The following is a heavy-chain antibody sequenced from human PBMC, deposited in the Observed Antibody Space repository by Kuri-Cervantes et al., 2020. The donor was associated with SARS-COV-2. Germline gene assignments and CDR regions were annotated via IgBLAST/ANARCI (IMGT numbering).Heavy chain of an antibody. CDR2: IRSKAYGGTT. CDR1: GFIFGDYA. Sequence: GGSLRLSCTTSGFIFGDYAMNWVRQAPGKGQEWVGFIRSKAYGGTTEYAASVKGRFTISRDDSESIAYLQMNSLKTEDTAVYYCTRIVVVPGAIGGAGFFDYWGQGTLVTVSS. V-gene: IGHV3-49*04. J-gene: IGHJ4*02. D-gene: IGHD2-2*02. CDR3: TRIVVVPGAIGGAGFFDY.